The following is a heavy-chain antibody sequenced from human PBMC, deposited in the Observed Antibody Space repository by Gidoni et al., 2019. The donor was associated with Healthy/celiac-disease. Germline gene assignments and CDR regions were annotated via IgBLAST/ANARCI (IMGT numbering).Heavy chain of an antibody. CDR2: ISSSGSGSIT. CDR3: ARDLSVVGGVYFDY. V-gene: IGHV3-48*03. J-gene: IGHJ4*02. D-gene: IGHD3-10*01. CDR1: GVSFSRYE. Sequence: EVQLVESGGGLVQPGGSLRLSCAASGVSFSRYEMNWVRQAPGKGLEWISYISSSGSGSITYYADSVKGRFTISRDNAKNSLYLQMNSLRAEDTAVYYCARDLSVVGGVYFDYWGQGALVTVSP.